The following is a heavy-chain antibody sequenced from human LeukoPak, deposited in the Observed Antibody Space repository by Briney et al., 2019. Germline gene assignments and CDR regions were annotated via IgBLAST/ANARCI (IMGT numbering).Heavy chain of an antibody. Sequence: GESLKISCKGSGYSFTSYWIGWVRQMPGKGLEWMGIIYPGDSDTRYSPSFQGQVTISADKSISTAYLQWSSLKASDTAMYYCARHLPPYYGSGSSFDYWGQGTLDTVSS. CDR3: ARHLPPYYGSGSSFDY. D-gene: IGHD3-10*01. CDR2: IYPGDSDT. J-gene: IGHJ4*02. CDR1: GYSFTSYW. V-gene: IGHV5-51*01.